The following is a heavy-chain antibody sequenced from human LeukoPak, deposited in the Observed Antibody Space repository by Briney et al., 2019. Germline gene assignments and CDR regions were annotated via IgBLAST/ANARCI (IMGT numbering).Heavy chain of an antibody. J-gene: IGHJ4*02. CDR2: IHDSGST. D-gene: IGHD1-26*01. CDR1: GGSMSSSSYY. CDR3: ARQWPTAFDY. Sequence: SETLSLTCTVSGGSMSSSSYYWGWLRQPPGRGLEWIGTIHDSGSTYYNPSLKSRVTISVDTSKNQFSLKLRSVTAADTAVYYWARQWPTAFDYWGQGTLVTVSS. V-gene: IGHV4-39*01.